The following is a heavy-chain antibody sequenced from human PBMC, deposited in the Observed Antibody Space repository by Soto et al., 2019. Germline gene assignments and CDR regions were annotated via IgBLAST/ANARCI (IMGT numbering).Heavy chain of an antibody. J-gene: IGHJ6*02. CDR2: INHSGST. V-gene: IGHV4-30-2*01. CDR3: ARGNYRYAMDV. CDR1: GGSISTGVYS. Sequence: SETLSLTCDVSGGSISTGVYSWNWIRQPPGKGLEWVGYINHSGSTYDNPSLKSRVTMSVNRSKNQFSLNLTSVTAADTAVYFCARGNYRYAMDVWGQGTPVTVSS.